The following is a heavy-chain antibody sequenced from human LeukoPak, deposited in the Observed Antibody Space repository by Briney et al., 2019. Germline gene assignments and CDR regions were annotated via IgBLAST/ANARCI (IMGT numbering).Heavy chain of an antibody. Sequence: GASVKVSCKASGYTFTSYYMHWVRQAPGQGLEWMGIINPSGGSTSYAQKFQGRVTMTRDTSTSTVYMELSSLRSEDTAVYYCARAAVVVVAATHNWFDPWGQGTLVTVSS. CDR2: INPSGGST. D-gene: IGHD2-15*01. V-gene: IGHV1-46*01. CDR1: GYTFTSYY. J-gene: IGHJ5*02. CDR3: ARAAVVVVAATHNWFDP.